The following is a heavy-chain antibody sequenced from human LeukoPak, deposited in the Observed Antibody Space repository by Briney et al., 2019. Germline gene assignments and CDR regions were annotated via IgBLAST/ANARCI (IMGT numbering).Heavy chain of an antibody. V-gene: IGHV4-4*02. D-gene: IGHD4-17*01. J-gene: IGHJ4*02. Sequence: SGTLSLTCAVSGGSISSSNWWSWVRQPPGKGLEWIGEIYHSGSTYYNPSLKSRVTISVDRSKNQFSLKLSSVTAADTAVYYCARVRDGLPGKYYFDYWGQGTLVTVSS. CDR1: GGSISSSNW. CDR3: ARVRDGLPGKYYFDY. CDR2: IYHSGST.